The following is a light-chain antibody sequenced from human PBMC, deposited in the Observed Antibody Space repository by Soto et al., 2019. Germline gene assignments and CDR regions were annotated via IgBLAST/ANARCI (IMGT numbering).Light chain of an antibody. CDR1: SSNIGAGYN. V-gene: IGLV1-40*01. Sequence: QSVLTQPPSGSGAPGQRVTISCTGSSSNIGAGYNVHWYQQLPGTAPKLLIYGNSNRPSRVPDRFSGSKSGTSASLAITGLQAEDEADYYCQSYDSRVRVVFGGGTKLTVL. CDR3: QSYDSRVRVV. CDR2: GNS. J-gene: IGLJ2*01.